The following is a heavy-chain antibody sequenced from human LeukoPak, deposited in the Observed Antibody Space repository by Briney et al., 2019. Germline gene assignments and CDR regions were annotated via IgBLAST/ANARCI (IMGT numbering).Heavy chain of an antibody. CDR2: IKQDGSEK. J-gene: IGHJ4*02. D-gene: IGHD2-2*01. Sequence: GGSLRLSCAASGFTFSSSGMHWVRQAPGKGLEWVANIKQDGSEKYYVDSVKGRFTISRDNAKNSLYLQMNSLRAEDTAVYYCARDCSSTSCYELDYWGQGTLVTVSS. CDR1: GFTFSSSG. CDR3: ARDCSSTSCYELDY. V-gene: IGHV3-7*03.